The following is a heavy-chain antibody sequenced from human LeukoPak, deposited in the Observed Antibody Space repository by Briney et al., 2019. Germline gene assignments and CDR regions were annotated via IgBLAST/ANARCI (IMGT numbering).Heavy chain of an antibody. J-gene: IGHJ5*02. V-gene: IGHV4-39*07. D-gene: IGHD3-10*01. CDR1: GGSISSSSYY. Sequence: SETLSLTCTVSGGSISSSSYYWGWIRQPPGKGLEWIGSIYYSGSTYYNPSLKSRVTMSVDTSKKQFSLILISVTAADTAVYYCARGWGSGSSSNWSDPWGQGNLVTVSS. CDR3: ARGWGSGSSSNWSDP. CDR2: IYYSGST.